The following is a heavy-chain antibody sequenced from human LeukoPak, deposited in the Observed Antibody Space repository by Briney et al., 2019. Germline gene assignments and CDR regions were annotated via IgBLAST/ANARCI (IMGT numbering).Heavy chain of an antibody. CDR1: GGSISGNNYY. CDR2: IYYSGST. D-gene: IGHD1-14*01. Sequence: TSSETLSLTCTVSGGSISGNNYYWGWIRQAPGKGLEWIGNIYYSGSTYYNPSLKSRVTISVDTSRNQFSLKVSSVTAADTAVYYCASRPGGLPPDYWGQGILVTVSS. CDR3: ASRPGGLPPDY. J-gene: IGHJ4*02. V-gene: IGHV4-39*01.